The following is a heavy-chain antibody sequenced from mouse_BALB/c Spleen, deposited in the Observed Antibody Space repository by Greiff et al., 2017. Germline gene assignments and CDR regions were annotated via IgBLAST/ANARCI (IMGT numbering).Heavy chain of an antibody. CDR2: IYPGDGDT. J-gene: IGHJ3*01. CDR1: GYAFSSYW. CDR3: ERSSLRITTGFAY. Sequence: QVQLQQSGAELVRPGSSVKISCKASGYAFSSYWMHWVKQRPGQGLEWIGQIYPGDGDTNYNGKFKGKATLTADKSSSTAYMQLSSLTSEDSAVYFCERSSLRITTGFAYWGQGTLVTVSA. D-gene: IGHD2-4*01. V-gene: IGHV1-80*01.